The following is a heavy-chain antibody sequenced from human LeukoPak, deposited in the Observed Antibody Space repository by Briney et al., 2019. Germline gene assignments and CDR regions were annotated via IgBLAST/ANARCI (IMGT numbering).Heavy chain of an antibody. CDR2: ISSSSSTI. V-gene: IGHV3-48*04. CDR3: ARGIRGYSYAPFDY. J-gene: IGHJ4*02. Sequence: RGSLRLSCAASGFTFSSYSMNWVRQAPGKGLEWVSYISSSSSTIYYADSVKGLFTISRDNAKNSLYLQMNSLRAEDTAVYYCARGIRGYSYAPFDYWGQGTLVTVSS. CDR1: GFTFSSYS. D-gene: IGHD5-18*01.